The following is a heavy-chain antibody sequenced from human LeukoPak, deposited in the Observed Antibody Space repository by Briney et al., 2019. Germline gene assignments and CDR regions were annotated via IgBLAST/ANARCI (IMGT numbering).Heavy chain of an antibody. Sequence: GGSLRLSCAASGFTFSSYGMHWVRQAPGKGLEWVAFIRYDGSNKYYADSVKGRFTISRDNSKNTLYLQMNSLRVEDTAVYYCAKDLLPSTVVTPCDYWGQGTLVTVSS. J-gene: IGHJ4*02. CDR1: GFTFSSYG. V-gene: IGHV3-30*02. CDR2: IRYDGSNK. CDR3: AKDLLPSTVVTPCDY. D-gene: IGHD4-23*01.